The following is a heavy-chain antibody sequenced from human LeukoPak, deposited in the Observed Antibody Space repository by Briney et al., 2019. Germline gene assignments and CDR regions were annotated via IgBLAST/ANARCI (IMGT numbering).Heavy chain of an antibody. V-gene: IGHV3-43*01. Sequence: PGGSLRLSCAASGFTFDDYTMHWVRQAPGKGLEWVSLISWDGGSTYYVDSVKGRFTISRDNAKNSLYLQMNSLRAEDTAVYYCARGGLRYFARWGQGTLVTVSS. CDR1: GFTFDDYT. CDR3: ARGGLRYFAR. D-gene: IGHD3-9*01. CDR2: ISWDGGST. J-gene: IGHJ1*01.